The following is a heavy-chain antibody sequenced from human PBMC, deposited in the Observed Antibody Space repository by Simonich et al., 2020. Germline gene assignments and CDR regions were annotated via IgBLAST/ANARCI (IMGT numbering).Heavy chain of an antibody. J-gene: IGHJ3*02. Sequence: EVQXVESGGGLVQPGGSLRLSCAASGFTFSSYWMHWVRHAPGKGSVGVYRSNSDGRSTSSAGSVKGRFTISRDNAKNTLYLQMNXLRAEDTAVYYCXSFNVVPAADAFDIWGQGTMVTVSS. D-gene: IGHD2-2*01. CDR2: SNSDGRST. CDR1: GFTFSSYW. V-gene: IGHV3-74*01. CDR3: XSFNVVPAADAFDI.